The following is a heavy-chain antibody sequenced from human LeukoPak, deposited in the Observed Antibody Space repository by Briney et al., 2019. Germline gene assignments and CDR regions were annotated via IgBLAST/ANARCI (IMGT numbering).Heavy chain of an antibody. CDR2: FNPTYDIP. V-gene: IGHV1-46*01. J-gene: IGHJ3*02. D-gene: IGHD3-9*01. Sequence: ASVKVSCKVSGYTLTELSIHWVRQAPGQGLEWMGIFNPTYDIPIYAQRFEGRVTMTRDMSTSTVYMELSTLRSDDTAVYFCAKDPRNILTGDYDDFDIWGQGTMVIVSS. CDR3: AKDPRNILTGDYDDFDI. CDR1: GYTLTELS.